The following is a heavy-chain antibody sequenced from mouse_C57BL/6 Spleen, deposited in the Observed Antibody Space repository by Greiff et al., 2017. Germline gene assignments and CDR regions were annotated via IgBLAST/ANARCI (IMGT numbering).Heavy chain of an antibody. Sequence: EVQLQQSGAELVKPGASVKLSCTASGFNIQDYYMHWVKQRTEQGLEWIGRIDPEAGETKSDPKFPGKATITADPSSNTAYLQLSSLTSEDTAVYYCARLVGGDYFDYWGQGTTLTVSS. CDR3: ARLVGGDYFDY. CDR2: IDPEAGET. CDR1: GFNIQDYY. V-gene: IGHV14-2*01. J-gene: IGHJ2*01. D-gene: IGHD1-1*01.